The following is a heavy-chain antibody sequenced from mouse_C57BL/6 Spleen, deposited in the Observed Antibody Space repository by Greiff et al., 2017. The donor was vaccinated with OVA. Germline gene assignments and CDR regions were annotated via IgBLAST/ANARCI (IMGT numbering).Heavy chain of an antibody. Sequence: VQLQQPGAELVMPGASVKLSCKASGYTFTSYWMHWVKQRPGQGLEWIGEIDPSDSYTNYNQKFKGKSTLTVDKSSSTAYMQLSSLTSEDSAVYYCARYDGYPFADWGQGTLVTVSA. CDR3: ARYDGYPFAD. V-gene: IGHV1-69*01. D-gene: IGHD2-3*01. CDR1: GYTFTSYW. J-gene: IGHJ3*01. CDR2: IDPSDSYT.